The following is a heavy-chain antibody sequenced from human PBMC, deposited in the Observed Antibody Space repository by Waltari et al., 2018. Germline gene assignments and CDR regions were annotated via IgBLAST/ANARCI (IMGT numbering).Heavy chain of an antibody. CDR2: LDPEDGQA. CDR3: AAALGGGISASRPFHF. D-gene: IGHD3-10*01. V-gene: IGHV1-69-2*01. J-gene: IGHJ3*01. CDR1: GDTVTDNY. Sequence: EVQLLQSGAEVKKPGTPGKISCKVSGDTVTDNYIHWIQQAPGKGLQWMGLLDPEDGQAVYAEKFQGRVTMTADTSIHTAYMELTSLTSEDTAFYYCAAALGGGISASRPFHFWGQGTMITVSS.